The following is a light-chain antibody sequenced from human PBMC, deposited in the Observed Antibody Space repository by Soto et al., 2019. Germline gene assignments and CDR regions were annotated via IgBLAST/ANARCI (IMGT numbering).Light chain of an antibody. CDR2: DVS. V-gene: IGLV2-14*01. CDR1: SSDVDGYNY. J-gene: IGLJ1*01. CDR3: SSHTNSSPFV. Sequence: QSALTQPASVSGSPGQSITISCTGTSSDVDGYNYVSWYQQHPGKAPKLMIYDVSNWPSGVSNRFSGSKSGNTASLTISGLQAEDEADYYCSSHTNSSPFVFGTGTKVTVL.